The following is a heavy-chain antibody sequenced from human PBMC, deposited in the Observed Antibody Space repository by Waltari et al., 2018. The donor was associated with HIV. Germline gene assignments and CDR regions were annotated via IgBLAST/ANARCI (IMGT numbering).Heavy chain of an antibody. V-gene: IGHV3-23*01. J-gene: IGHJ3*01. CDR1: GLIFTQVA. CDR3: VKDSGRAADVFDL. Sequence: LMLDSGGGLVEPEASLRLSCASAGLIFTQVAMDGVRQAPGKGLGWVSAIRGGGETFNADSVKGRFTISRDNSKNTLYLQMNSLRADDAAVYYCVKDSGRAADVFDLWGQGTMVTVSS. CDR2: IRGGGET. D-gene: IGHD3-10*01.